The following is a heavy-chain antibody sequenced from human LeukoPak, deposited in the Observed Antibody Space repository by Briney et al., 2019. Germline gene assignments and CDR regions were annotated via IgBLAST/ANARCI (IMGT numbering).Heavy chain of an antibody. CDR3: ARNSGGGTCRFDY. J-gene: IGHJ4*02. CDR2: TYYRSKWYN. CDR1: GDSVSSSSVV. D-gene: IGHD2-15*01. V-gene: IGHV6-1*01. Sequence: SQTLSLTCAISGDSVSSSSVVWNWIRQSPSRGLEWLGRTYYRSKWYNEYAVSVQSRITINPDTSKNQFSLQLNSVTPEDTAVYYCARNSGGGTCRFDYWGQGTLVTVSS.